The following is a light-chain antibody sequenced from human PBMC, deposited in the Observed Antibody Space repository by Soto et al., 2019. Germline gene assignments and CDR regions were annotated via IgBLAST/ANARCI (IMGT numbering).Light chain of an antibody. Sequence: DIQMTQSPSSLSASVGDRVTITCRASQSMSTFLNWFQQKPGKAPKVLIYGASSLQSGVPSRFSGSGSGTNFTLTISSLQPEDSATYYCQQRYNGPLTFGGGTKVEIK. CDR2: GAS. V-gene: IGKV1-39*01. J-gene: IGKJ4*01. CDR1: QSMSTF. CDR3: QQRYNGPLT.